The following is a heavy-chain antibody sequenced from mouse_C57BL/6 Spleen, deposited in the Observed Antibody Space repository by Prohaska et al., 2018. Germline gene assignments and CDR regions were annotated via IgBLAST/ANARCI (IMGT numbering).Heavy chain of an antibody. J-gene: IGHJ2*01. CDR2: INPNNGGT. V-gene: IGHV1-18*01. Sequence: CTASGYTFTDYNMDWVKQSHGKSLEWIGDINPNNGGTIYNQKFKGKATLTVDKSSSTAYMELRSLTSEDTAVYYCARHYYGSSSYYFDYWGQGTTLTVSS. D-gene: IGHD1-1*01. CDR3: ARHYYGSSSYYFDY. CDR1: GYTFTDYN.